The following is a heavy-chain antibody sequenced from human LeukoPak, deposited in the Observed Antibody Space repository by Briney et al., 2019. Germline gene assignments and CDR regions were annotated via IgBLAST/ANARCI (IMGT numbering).Heavy chain of an antibody. J-gene: IGHJ4*02. D-gene: IGHD2-15*01. V-gene: IGHV3-23*01. Sequence: RQAPGXGLEWVSAISNNGGYTYYADSVQGRFTISRDNSKSTLCLQMNSLRAEDTAVYYCAKQLGYCSDGSCYFPYWGQGTLVTVSS. CDR3: AKQLGYCSDGSCYFPY. CDR2: ISNNGGYT.